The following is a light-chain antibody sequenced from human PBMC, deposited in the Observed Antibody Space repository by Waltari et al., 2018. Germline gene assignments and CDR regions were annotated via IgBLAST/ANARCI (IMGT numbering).Light chain of an antibody. V-gene: IGLV2-14*03. CDR3: SSQSSDNVVL. CDR1: SSDVGGYNS. Sequence: QSALTQPASVSGSPGQSITISCTGTSSDVGGYNSVSWYQDHPGQAPKVIIYDVSDRPSGISHRFSSSKSGNTASLTISGLQAEDEADYYCSSQSSDNVVLFGGGTKLTVL. CDR2: DVS. J-gene: IGLJ2*01.